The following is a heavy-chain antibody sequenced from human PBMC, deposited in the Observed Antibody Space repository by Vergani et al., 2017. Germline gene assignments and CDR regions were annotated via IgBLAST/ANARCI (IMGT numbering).Heavy chain of an antibody. CDR1: GFSFSSYS. CDR3: ARDGVLLWFGDANMDV. CDR2: INNSSRYK. Sequence: EVQLLESGGGLVKPGGSLRLSCAASGFSFSSYSMNWVRQAPGKGLERVSSINNSSRYKYYTDSVKGRFTISRDNAKNSLYLEMNSLRAEDTAVYYCARDGVLLWFGDANMDVWGKGTTVTVSS. V-gene: IGHV3-21*01. D-gene: IGHD3-10*01. J-gene: IGHJ6*03.